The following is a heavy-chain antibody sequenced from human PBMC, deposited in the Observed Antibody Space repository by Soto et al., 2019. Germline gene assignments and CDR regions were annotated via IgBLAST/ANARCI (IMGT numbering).Heavy chain of an antibody. D-gene: IGHD3-10*01. CDR3: ARSLWFGELH. J-gene: IGHJ4*02. V-gene: IGHV2-5*02. CDR1: GLSLSTTGVG. Sequence: QITLKESGPTLVKPTQTLTLTCSFSGLSLSTTGVGVGWIRQSPGKALEWLAIIYWDNDKRYSPSLKSRVTITKDTSKSQVVLTVTNMDPVDTGTYYCARSLWFGELHWGQGDLVTVSS. CDR2: IYWDNDK.